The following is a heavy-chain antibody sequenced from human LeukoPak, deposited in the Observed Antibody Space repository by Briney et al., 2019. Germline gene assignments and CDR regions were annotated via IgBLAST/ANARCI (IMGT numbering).Heavy chain of an antibody. Sequence: GESLRLSCAASGFTFDGYATHCVRQAPGKGLEWVSLISGDGGSTHYAGSVKGRFTISRDNSKNTLYLQMNSLTTEDTALYYCSIFSGCDGKFDYWGQGTLVTVSS. CDR1: GFTFDGYA. V-gene: IGHV3-43*02. D-gene: IGHD5-12*01. CDR3: SIFSGCDGKFDY. CDR2: ISGDGGST. J-gene: IGHJ4*02.